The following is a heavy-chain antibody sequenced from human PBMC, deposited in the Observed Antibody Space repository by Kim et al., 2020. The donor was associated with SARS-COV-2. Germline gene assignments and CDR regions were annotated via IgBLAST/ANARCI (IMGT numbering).Heavy chain of an antibody. V-gene: IGHV3-30*04. CDR2: ISYDGSNK. D-gene: IGHD2-15*01. J-gene: IGHJ6*02. Sequence: GGSLRLSCAASGFTFSSYAMHWVRQAPGKGLEGVAVISYDGSNKYYADSVKGRFTISRDNSKNTLYLQMNSLRAEDTAVYYCARDEDIVVVVAATEKFSRYYGMDVWGQGTTVTVSS. CDR1: GFTFSSYA. CDR3: ARDEDIVVVVAATEKFSRYYGMDV.